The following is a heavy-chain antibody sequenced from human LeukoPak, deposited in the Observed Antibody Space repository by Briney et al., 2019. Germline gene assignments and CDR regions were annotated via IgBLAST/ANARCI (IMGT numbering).Heavy chain of an antibody. CDR1: GGSISSGGYY. Sequence: SESLSLTCTVSGGSISSGGYYWSWIRQHPGKGLEWIGYIYYSGSTYYNPSLKSRFTISVDTSKNQFSLKLSSVTAADTAVYYCARDREYDSSSYYYRAGLFDIWGQGTMVTVSS. V-gene: IGHV4-31*03. J-gene: IGHJ3*02. CDR3: ARDREYDSSSYYYRAGLFDI. D-gene: IGHD3-22*01. CDR2: IYYSGST.